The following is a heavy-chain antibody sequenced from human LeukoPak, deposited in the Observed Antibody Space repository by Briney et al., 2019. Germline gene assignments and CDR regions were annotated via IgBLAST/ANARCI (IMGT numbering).Heavy chain of an antibody. J-gene: IGHJ2*01. CDR1: GGSISSYY. CDR3: ARDSTLVGISRYCYFGL. V-gene: IGHV4-59*01. D-gene: IGHD2-21*01. CDR2: IHYSGST. Sequence: PSETLSLTCTVSGGSISSYYWSWIRQPPGKALEWIGYIHYSGSTSYNPSLQSRVTISLDTSKNQFSLKLSSVTAADTAVYYCARDSTLVGISRYCYFGLWGRGTLVTVSS.